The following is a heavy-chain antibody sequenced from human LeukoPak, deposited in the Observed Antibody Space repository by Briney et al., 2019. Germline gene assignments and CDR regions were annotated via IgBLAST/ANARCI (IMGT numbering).Heavy chain of an antibody. CDR3: ARHPSVAGTKGGFDH. V-gene: IGHV4-34*12. J-gene: IGHJ4*02. D-gene: IGHD6-19*01. CDR2: IIHSGST. CDR1: GGSFSGSY. Sequence: KPSETLSLTCAVYGGSFSGSYWSWIRQPPGKGLEWIGEIIHSGSTNYNPSLKSRVTISVDTSKNQFSLKLSSVTAADTAVYYCARHPSVAGTKGGFDHWGQGTLVTVSS.